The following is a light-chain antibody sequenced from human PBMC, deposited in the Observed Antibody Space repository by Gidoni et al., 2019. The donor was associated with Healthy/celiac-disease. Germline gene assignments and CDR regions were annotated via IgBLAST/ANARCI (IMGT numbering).Light chain of an antibody. CDR1: ALPKQY. V-gene: IGLV3-25*03. Sequence: SYELTQPPSVSVSPGPTARITCSGDALPKQYAYWYQQKPGPAPVLVIYKDSERPSGIPERFSGSSSGTTVTLTISGVQAEDEADYYCQSADSSGTYVVFGGGTKLTVL. CDR3: QSADSSGTYVV. J-gene: IGLJ2*01. CDR2: KDS.